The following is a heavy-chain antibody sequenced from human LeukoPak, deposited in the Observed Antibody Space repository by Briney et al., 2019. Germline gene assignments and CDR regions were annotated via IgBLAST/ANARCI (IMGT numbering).Heavy chain of an antibody. V-gene: IGHV3-23*01. D-gene: IGHD2-15*01. CDR3: AKQLGYCSDGSCYFPY. CDR1: GFTFSSSA. Sequence: PGGSLRLSCAASGFTFSSSAMSWVRQAPGKGLEWVSAISNNGGYTYYADSVQGRFTISRDNSKSTLCLPMNSLRAEDTAVYYCAKQLGYCSDGSCYFPYWGQGTLVTVYS. J-gene: IGHJ4*02. CDR2: ISNNGGYT.